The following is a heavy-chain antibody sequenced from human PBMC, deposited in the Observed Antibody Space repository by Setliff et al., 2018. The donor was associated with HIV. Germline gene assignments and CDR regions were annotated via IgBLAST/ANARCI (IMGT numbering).Heavy chain of an antibody. Sequence: GASLKLSCKGSGNSFSNHWISWVRQVPGQGLEWMGNIDPSDSYTPYSLSFQGHVTISADKSISTVYLLWSSLKASDTAIYYCARHEDWGPLDFWGQGTPVTAPQ. J-gene: IGHJ4*02. V-gene: IGHV5-10-1*01. CDR2: IDPSDSYT. D-gene: IGHD7-27*01. CDR3: ARHEDWGPLDF. CDR1: GNSFSNHW.